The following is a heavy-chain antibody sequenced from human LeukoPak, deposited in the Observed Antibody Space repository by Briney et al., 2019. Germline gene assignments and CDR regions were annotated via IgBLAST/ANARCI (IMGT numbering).Heavy chain of an antibody. CDR3: AKDRTMVRGVIVNWFDP. CDR1: GFTFSSHG. CDR2: ISYDGSNK. Sequence: PGGSLRLSCAASGFTFSSHGIHWVRQAPGKGLEWVAVISYDGSNKYYADSVKGRFTISRDNSKNTLYLQMNSLRAEDTAVYYCAKDRTMVRGVIVNWFDPWGQGTLVTVSS. V-gene: IGHV3-30*18. J-gene: IGHJ5*02. D-gene: IGHD3-10*01.